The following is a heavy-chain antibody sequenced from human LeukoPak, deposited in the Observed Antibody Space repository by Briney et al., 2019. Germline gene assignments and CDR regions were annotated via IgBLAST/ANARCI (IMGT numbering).Heavy chain of an antibody. CDR1: GYTFTSYG. Sequence: ASVKVSCKASGYTFTSYGISWVRQAPGQGLEWMGGIIPIFGTANYAQKFQGRVTITADESTSTAYMELSSLRSEDTAVYYCAREGPRNDYGDYEFEYFDYWGQGTLVTVSS. CDR2: IIPIFGTA. V-gene: IGHV1-69*13. J-gene: IGHJ4*02. D-gene: IGHD4-17*01. CDR3: AREGPRNDYGDYEFEYFDY.